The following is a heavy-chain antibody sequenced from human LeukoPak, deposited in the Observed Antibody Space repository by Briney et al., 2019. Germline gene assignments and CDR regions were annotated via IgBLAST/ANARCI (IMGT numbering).Heavy chain of an antibody. V-gene: IGHV3-23*01. CDR2: ISGSGGST. CDR3: AKDICITMACNWFDP. J-gene: IGHJ5*02. Sequence: GGSLRLSCAASGFIFSSYAMSWVRQAPGKGLEWVSAISGSGGSTYYADSVKGRFTISRDNSKNTLYLQMNSLRAEDTAVYYCAKDICITMACNWFDPWGQGTLVTVSS. D-gene: IGHD3-10*01. CDR1: GFIFSSYA.